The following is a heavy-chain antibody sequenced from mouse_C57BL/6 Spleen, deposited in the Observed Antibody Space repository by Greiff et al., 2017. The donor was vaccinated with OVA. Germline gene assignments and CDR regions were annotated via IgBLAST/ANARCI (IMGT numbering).Heavy chain of an antibody. D-gene: IGHD1-1*01. CDR1: GYTFTSYW. Sequence: QLQQPGAELVKPGASVKMSCKASGYTFTSYWITWVKQRPGQGLEWIGDIYPGSGSTNYNEKFKSKATLTVDTSSSTAYMQLSSLTSEDSAVYYCARRYGSSAWFAYWGQGTLVTVSA. CDR3: ARRYGSSAWFAY. V-gene: IGHV1-55*01. CDR2: IYPGSGST. J-gene: IGHJ3*01.